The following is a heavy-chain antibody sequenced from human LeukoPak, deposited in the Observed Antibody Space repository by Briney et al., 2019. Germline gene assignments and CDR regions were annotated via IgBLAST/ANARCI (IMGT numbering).Heavy chain of an antibody. Sequence: GGSLRLSCAASGFTFSSYAMSWVRQAPGKGLEWVSGISGSGGITYYADSVKGRFTLSRDNSKNTLYLQMNSLRADDTAVYYCAKVDRLYSSSATLDYWGQGTLVTVSS. D-gene: IGHD6-6*01. V-gene: IGHV3-23*01. J-gene: IGHJ4*02. CDR1: GFTFSSYA. CDR2: ISGSGGIT. CDR3: AKVDRLYSSSATLDY.